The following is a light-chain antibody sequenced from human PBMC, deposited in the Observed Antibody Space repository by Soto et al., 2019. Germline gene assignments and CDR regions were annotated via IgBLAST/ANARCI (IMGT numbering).Light chain of an antibody. CDR3: QQFDDLPFT. CDR1: QDISNS. J-gene: IGKJ4*01. Sequence: DIQMTQSPSSLSASVGDRVTITCQASQDISNSLNWYQQKPGKAPKLLIYDASSLQTVVPSRFSGSGSGTSFSCTISILQPEDFGTYYCQQFDDLPFTFGGGTKVE. CDR2: DAS. V-gene: IGKV1-33*01.